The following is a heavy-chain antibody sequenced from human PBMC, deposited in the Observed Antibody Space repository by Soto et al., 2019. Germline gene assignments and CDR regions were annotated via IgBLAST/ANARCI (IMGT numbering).Heavy chain of an antibody. Sequence: ASVKVSCKASGGTFSSYAISWVRQAPGEGLEWMGGIIPIFGTANYAQKFQGRVTITADESTSTAYMELRSLRSDDTAVYYCARGPTVTTLLHLTGEWYYFDYWGQGTLVTVSS. D-gene: IGHD4-17*01. V-gene: IGHV1-69*13. J-gene: IGHJ4*02. CDR2: IIPIFGTA. CDR3: ARGPTVTTLLHLTGEWYYFDY. CDR1: GGTFSSYA.